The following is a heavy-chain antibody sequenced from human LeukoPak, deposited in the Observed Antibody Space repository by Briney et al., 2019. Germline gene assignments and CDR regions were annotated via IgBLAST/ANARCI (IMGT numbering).Heavy chain of an antibody. V-gene: IGHV4-61*02. J-gene: IGHJ4*02. CDR2: IYTSGST. Sequence: SQTLSLTCTVSGGSISSGSYYWSWIRQPAGKGLEWIGRIYTSGSTNYNPSLKSRVTISVDTSKNQFSLKLSSVTAADTAVYYCASGLRYFDLCYWGQGTLVTVSS. CDR3: ASGLRYFDLCY. CDR1: GGSISSGSYY. D-gene: IGHD3-9*01.